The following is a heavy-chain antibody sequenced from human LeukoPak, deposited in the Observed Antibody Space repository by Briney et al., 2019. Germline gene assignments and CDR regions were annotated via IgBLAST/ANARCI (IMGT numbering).Heavy chain of an antibody. CDR3: AKMTTVTGGGY. D-gene: IGHD4-17*01. CDR1: GFTFSSHA. J-gene: IGHJ4*02. V-gene: IGHV3-23*01. CDR2: ISGSGGST. Sequence: GGSLRLSCAASGFTFSSHAMSWVRQAPGKGLGWVSAISGSGGSTYYADSVKGRFTISRDNSKNTLYLQMNSLRAEDTAVYYCAKMTTVTGGGYWGQGTLVTVSS.